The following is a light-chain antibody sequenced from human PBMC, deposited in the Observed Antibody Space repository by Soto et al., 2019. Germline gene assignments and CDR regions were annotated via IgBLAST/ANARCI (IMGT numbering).Light chain of an antibody. Sequence: QSVLTQPPSASGTPGQRVTISCSGSSSNIGSNFVNWYQQLPGTAPKLLMYNNNQRPSGVPDRFSGSKSGTSASLAISGLQSEDEADYHCATWDDSLNGLVFGGGTQLTVL. V-gene: IGLV1-44*01. CDR1: SSNIGSNF. CDR2: NNN. J-gene: IGLJ3*02. CDR3: ATWDDSLNGLV.